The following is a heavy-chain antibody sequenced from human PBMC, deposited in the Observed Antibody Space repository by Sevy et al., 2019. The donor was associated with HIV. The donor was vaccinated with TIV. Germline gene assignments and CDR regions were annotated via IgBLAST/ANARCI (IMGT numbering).Heavy chain of an antibody. D-gene: IGHD6-13*01. CDR3: VRAIAADGSF. Sequence: GGSLRLSCAASGFSLNSYWMSWVRQAPGKGLEWVANIKQDGSVKYYVESVKGRFTISRDNARNLLYLQMNSLGAEDTALYYCVRAIAADGSFWGQGTLVTVSS. CDR1: GFSLNSYW. J-gene: IGHJ4*02. V-gene: IGHV3-7*01. CDR2: IKQDGSVK.